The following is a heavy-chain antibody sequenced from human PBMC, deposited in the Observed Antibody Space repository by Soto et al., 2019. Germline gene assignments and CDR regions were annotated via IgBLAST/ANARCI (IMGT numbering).Heavy chain of an antibody. CDR1: GGSISSTNW. CDR3: ARARRIGSPTSY. Sequence: QVQLQESGPGLVKPSGTLSLTCAVSGGSISSTNWWSWVRQPPVKGLEWIGEIYHSGTTHYNPSLKSRVSISVDKSKMQFALKVSSVTAADTAVYYCARARRIGSPTSYWGQGTLVTVSS. CDR2: IYHSGTT. J-gene: IGHJ4*02. V-gene: IGHV4-4*02. D-gene: IGHD3-9*01.